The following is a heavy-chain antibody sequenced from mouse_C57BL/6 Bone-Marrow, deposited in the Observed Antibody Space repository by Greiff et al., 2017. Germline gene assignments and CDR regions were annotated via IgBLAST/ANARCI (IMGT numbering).Heavy chain of an antibody. V-gene: IGHV1-80*01. CDR3: AREGYGSSYYWFAY. CDR1: GYAFSSYW. J-gene: IGHJ3*01. CDR2: IYPGDGDT. D-gene: IGHD1-1*01. Sequence: QVQLQQSGAELVKPGASVKISCKASGYAFSSYWMNWVKQRPGKGLEWIGQIYPGDGDTNYNGKFKGKATLTADKSSSTAYMRLSSLTSDDSAVSFCAREGYGSSYYWFAYWGQVTLVTVSA.